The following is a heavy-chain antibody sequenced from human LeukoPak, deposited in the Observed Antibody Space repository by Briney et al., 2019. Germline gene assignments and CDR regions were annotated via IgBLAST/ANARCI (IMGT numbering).Heavy chain of an antibody. CDR2: IYSGGST. J-gene: IGHJ4*02. D-gene: IGHD2-2*01. CDR1: GFTVSSNY. Sequence: GGSLRLSCAASGFTVSSNYMSWVRQAPGKGLEWVSVIYSGGSTYYADSVKGRFTISRGNSKDTLYLQMNSLRAEDTAVYYCARVFCSSTSCYDYFDYWGQGTLVTVS. V-gene: IGHV3-53*01. CDR3: ARVFCSSTSCYDYFDY.